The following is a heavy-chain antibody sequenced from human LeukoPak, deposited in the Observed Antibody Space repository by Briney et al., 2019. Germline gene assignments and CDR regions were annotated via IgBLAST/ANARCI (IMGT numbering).Heavy chain of an antibody. D-gene: IGHD5-12*01. CDR3: AKGVATITSSGGYYGMDV. Sequence: PGGSLRLSCAASGFTFSSYGMHWVHQAPGKGLEWVAVISYDGSNKYYADSVKGRFTISRDNSKNTLYLQMNSLRAEDTAVYYCAKGVATITSSGGYYGMDVWGQGTTVTVSS. J-gene: IGHJ6*02. V-gene: IGHV3-30*18. CDR1: GFTFSSYG. CDR2: ISYDGSNK.